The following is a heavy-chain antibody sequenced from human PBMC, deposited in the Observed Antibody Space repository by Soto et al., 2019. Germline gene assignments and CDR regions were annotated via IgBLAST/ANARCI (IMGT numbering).Heavy chain of an antibody. Sequence: GGSLRLSCAASGFTFSSYSMNWVRQAPGKGLEWVSSISSSSSYIYYADSVKGRFTISRDNAKNSLYLQMNSLRAEDTAVYYCASAYHDTPFTSGYAFDIWGQGTMVTVSS. D-gene: IGHD3-22*01. CDR3: ASAYHDTPFTSGYAFDI. J-gene: IGHJ3*02. V-gene: IGHV3-21*01. CDR1: GFTFSSYS. CDR2: ISSSSSYI.